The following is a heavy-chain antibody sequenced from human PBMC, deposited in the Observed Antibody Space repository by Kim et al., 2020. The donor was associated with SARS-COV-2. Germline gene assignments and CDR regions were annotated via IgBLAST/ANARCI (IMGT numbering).Heavy chain of an antibody. CDR1: GFSFTGHW. CDR3: ARQYRDGYTYYFDY. J-gene: IGHJ4*02. Sequence: GESLKISCAVSGFSFTGHWITWVRRLPGKGLECMARIDPSESYTNYNPSFQGHVVLSADKSISTAYLQWSSLKASDTAIYFCARQYRDGYTYYFDYWGQGTLVTVSS. D-gene: IGHD5-12*01. CDR2: IDPSESYT. V-gene: IGHV5-10-1*01.